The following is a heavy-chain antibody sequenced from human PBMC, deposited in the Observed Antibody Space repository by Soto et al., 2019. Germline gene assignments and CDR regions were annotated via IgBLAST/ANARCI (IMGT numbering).Heavy chain of an antibody. Sequence: GGSLRLSCAASGFTFSNAWINWVRQAPGKGLEWVGRIKRKTDGGTTDFAASVKGRFAISRDDSISMAFMRMNGLKTEDTAVYYCTTDSYITVTPVRLDYWGQGTLVTVSS. J-gene: IGHJ4*01. D-gene: IGHD3-22*01. V-gene: IGHV3-15*07. CDR1: GFTFSNAW. CDR2: IKRKTDGGTT. CDR3: TTDSYITVTPVRLDY.